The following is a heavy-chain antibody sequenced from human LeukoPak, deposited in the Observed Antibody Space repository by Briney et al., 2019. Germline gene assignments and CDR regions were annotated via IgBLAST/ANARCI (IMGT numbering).Heavy chain of an antibody. CDR2: MNPNSGNT. CDR1: GYTFTSYD. J-gene: IGHJ6*03. CDR3: ARRAYNSSAAYYYYYMDV. Sequence: ASVKVSCKASGYTFTSYDINWVRQATGQGLEWMGWMNPNSGNTGYAQKFQGRVTMTRNTSISTAYMELSSLRSEDTAVYYCARRAYNSSAAYYYYYMDVWGKGTTVTVSS. D-gene: IGHD6-6*01. V-gene: IGHV1-8*01.